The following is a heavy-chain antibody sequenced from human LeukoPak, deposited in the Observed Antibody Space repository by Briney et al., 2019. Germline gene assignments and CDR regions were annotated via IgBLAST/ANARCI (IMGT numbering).Heavy chain of an antibody. V-gene: IGHV4-34*01. CDR3: ARAKRLTGIISGNWFDP. D-gene: IGHD3-9*01. CDR2: INHSGST. CDR1: GGSFSGYY. Sequence: SETLSLTCAVYGGSFSGYYWSWIRQPPGKGLEWIGEINHSGSTNYNPSLKSRVTISVDTSKNQFSLKLSSVTAADTAVYYCARAKRLTGIISGNWFDPWGQGTLVTVSS. J-gene: IGHJ5*02.